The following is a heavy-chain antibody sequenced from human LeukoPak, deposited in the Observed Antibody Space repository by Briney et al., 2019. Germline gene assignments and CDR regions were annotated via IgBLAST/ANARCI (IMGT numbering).Heavy chain of an antibody. D-gene: IGHD2-2*01. Sequence: PSETLSLTCAVYGGSFSGHYWTWIRQAPGKGLEWIGESTHTGSTNYNPSLKSRVTISVDTSKNQFSLKLTSVSAADTAVYHCAEGRTGAAALDFWGPGTLVTVSS. V-gene: IGHV4-34*01. CDR2: STHTGST. CDR1: GGSFSGHY. CDR3: AEGRTGAAALDF. J-gene: IGHJ4*02.